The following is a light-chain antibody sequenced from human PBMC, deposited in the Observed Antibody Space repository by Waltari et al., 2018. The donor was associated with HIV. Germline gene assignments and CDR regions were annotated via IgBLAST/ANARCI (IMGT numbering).Light chain of an antibody. J-gene: IGLJ2*01. Sequence: SYELTQPPSVSVSPGQTARIPCSGDALPKKYAYWYQQTSGQAPVLVIYEDSKRPSGIPERFSGSSSGTMATLTISGAQVEDEADYYCYSTDSSGNHRVFGGGTKLTVL. CDR3: YSTDSSGNHRV. CDR2: EDS. V-gene: IGLV3-10*01. CDR1: ALPKKY.